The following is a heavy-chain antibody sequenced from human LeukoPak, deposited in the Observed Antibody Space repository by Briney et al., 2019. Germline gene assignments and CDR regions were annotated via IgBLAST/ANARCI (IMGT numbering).Heavy chain of an antibody. CDR1: GGSIGSSSYY. CDR3: ARINSSSWYLDYYYYMDV. CDR2: IYYSGST. D-gene: IGHD6-13*01. V-gene: IGHV4-39*07. J-gene: IGHJ6*03. Sequence: SETLSLTCTVSGGSIGSSSYYWGWIRQPPGKGLEWIGSIYYSGSTYYNLSLKSRVTISVDTSKNQFSLKLSSVTAADTAVYYCARINSSSWYLDYYYYMDVWGKGTTVTVSS.